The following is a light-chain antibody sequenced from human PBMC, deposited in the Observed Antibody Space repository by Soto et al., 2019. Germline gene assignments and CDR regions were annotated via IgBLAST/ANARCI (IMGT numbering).Light chain of an antibody. V-gene: IGKV3-20*01. CDR2: GAS. Sequence: EIVLTQSPCTLSLSPGERATLSCRASQSVGSNYLAWYQQKPGQAPRLLVYGASSRATGIPARFSGSGSGTDFTLTVSSLQPEDFAVYYCQQYGSSLITFGQGTRLEIK. CDR3: QQYGSSLIT. J-gene: IGKJ5*01. CDR1: QSVGSNY.